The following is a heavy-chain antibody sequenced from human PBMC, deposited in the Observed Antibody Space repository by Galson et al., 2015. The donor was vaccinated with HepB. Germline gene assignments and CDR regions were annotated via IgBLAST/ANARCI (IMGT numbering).Heavy chain of an antibody. V-gene: IGHV1-69*02. CDR1: GGTFSSYT. D-gene: IGHD6-13*01. CDR3: ASPSIAAAGTSTQDAFDI. J-gene: IGHJ3*02. CDR2: IIPILGIA. Sequence: SVKVSCKASGGTFSSYTISWVRQAPGQGLEWMGRIIPILGIANYAQKFQGRVTITADKSTSTAYMELSSLRSEDTAVYYCASPSIAAAGTSTQDAFDIWGQGTMVTVSS.